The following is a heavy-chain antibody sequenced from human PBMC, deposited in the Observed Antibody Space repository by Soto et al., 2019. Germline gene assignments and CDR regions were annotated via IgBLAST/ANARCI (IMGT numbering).Heavy chain of an antibody. CDR2: IDPSDSYT. Sequence: GESLKISCKGSGFTFTSYWISWVRQMPGKGLEWMGRIDPSDSYTNYSPSFQGHVTISADKSISTAYLQWSSLKASDTAMYYCARLGSGNFYMFSWGQGTLVTVS. D-gene: IGHD3-10*01. J-gene: IGHJ5*02. CDR3: ARLGSGNFYMFS. CDR1: GFTFTSYW. V-gene: IGHV5-10-1*01.